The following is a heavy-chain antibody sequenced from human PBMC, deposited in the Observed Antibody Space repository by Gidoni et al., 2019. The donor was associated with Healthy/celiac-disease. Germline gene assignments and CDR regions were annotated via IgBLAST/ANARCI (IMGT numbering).Heavy chain of an antibody. CDR3: ARGRVGATGDYYYYGMDV. Sequence: QVKLVQCGAEVKKPGASGKVSCKASGSTFTSYAVNWVLQATGQGLEWMGWMNPNSGNTGYAQKFQGRVTMTRNTSISTAYMELSSLRSEDTAVYYCARGRVGATGDYYYYGMDVWGQGTTVTVSS. D-gene: IGHD1-26*01. J-gene: IGHJ6*02. V-gene: IGHV1-8*01. CDR1: GSTFTSYA. CDR2: MNPNSGNT.